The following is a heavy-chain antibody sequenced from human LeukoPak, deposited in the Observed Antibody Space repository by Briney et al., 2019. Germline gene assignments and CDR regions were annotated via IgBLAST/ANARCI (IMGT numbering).Heavy chain of an antibody. J-gene: IGHJ5*02. CDR3: ASWTYYYDSSGSPELS. CDR1: GGSFSNYY. V-gene: IGHV4-34*01. Sequence: SETLSLTCAVYGGSFSNYYCSWIRQPPGKGLEWIGEISHSGSANYNPSLKSRVTISVDTSKNQFSLRLNSMTAADTAVYYCASWTYYYDSSGSPELSWGQGTLVTVSS. CDR2: ISHSGSA. D-gene: IGHD3-22*01.